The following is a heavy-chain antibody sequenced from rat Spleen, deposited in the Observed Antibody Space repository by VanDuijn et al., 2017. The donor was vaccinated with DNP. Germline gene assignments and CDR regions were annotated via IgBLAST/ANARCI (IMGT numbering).Heavy chain of an antibody. D-gene: IGHD5-1*01. CDR1: GFTFSTAW. CDR3: VWGSWEVDY. V-gene: IGHV6-6*01. CDR2: IKAKSNDYAT. Sequence: EVQVLESGGGLVQPGNSLKLSCATSGFTFSTAWMYWYRQFPEKRLEWVARIKAKSNDYATDYIQSVKGRFTISRDDSKSSIYLQMNNLKEEDTAIYYCVWGSWEVDYWGQGVMITVSS. J-gene: IGHJ2*01.